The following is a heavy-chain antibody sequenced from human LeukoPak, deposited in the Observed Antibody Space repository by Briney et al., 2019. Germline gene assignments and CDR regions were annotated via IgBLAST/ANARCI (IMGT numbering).Heavy chain of an antibody. CDR2: ISGSGGST. Sequence: GGSLKLSCSASGFTFSSYAMSWVRQAPGKGLEWVSAISGSGGSTYYADSVKGRFTISRDNSKNTLYLQMNSLRAEDTAVYYCAKSMVTGIRGRSDAFDIWGQGTMVTVSS. D-gene: IGHD1-20*01. CDR3: AKSMVTGIRGRSDAFDI. V-gene: IGHV3-23*01. J-gene: IGHJ3*02. CDR1: GFTFSSYA.